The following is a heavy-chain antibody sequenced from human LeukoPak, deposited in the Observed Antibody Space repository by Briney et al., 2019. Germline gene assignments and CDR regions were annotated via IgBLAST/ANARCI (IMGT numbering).Heavy chain of an antibody. Sequence: PGGSLRHSCAASGFIFSRYAMTWVRQAPGKGLQWVSTISGSGDTTNYVDSVKGRFTISRDDSKETLFLQMNSLRAEDTAVYYCATVVVTALYRYCYMAVWRKGTTVTVSS. V-gene: IGHV3-23*01. CDR2: ISGSGDTT. CDR1: GFIFSRYA. D-gene: IGHD2-21*02. CDR3: ATVVVTALYRYCYMAV. J-gene: IGHJ6*03.